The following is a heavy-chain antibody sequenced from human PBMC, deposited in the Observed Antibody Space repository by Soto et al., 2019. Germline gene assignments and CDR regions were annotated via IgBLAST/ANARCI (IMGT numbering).Heavy chain of an antibody. CDR2: ILPIYGTA. V-gene: IGHV1-69*06. J-gene: IGHJ4*02. CDR3: ARDLPRPGTMIEGG. Sequence: QVQLVQSGAEVKKPGSSVKVSCQASGGTFSRYAISWVRQAPGQGLEWMGGILPIYGTANYPQKFQGRVTIPADKSTSTAYIELSSLRCEDTAVYYCARDLPRPGTMIEGGWGQGTLVTVS. D-gene: IGHD3-22*01. CDR1: GGTFSRYA.